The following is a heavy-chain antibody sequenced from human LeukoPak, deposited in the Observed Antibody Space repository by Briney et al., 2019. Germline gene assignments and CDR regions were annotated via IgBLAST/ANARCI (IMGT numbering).Heavy chain of an antibody. J-gene: IGHJ4*02. CDR1: GYTFTSYD. V-gene: IGHV1-8*03. D-gene: IGHD3-3*01. CDR2: MNPNSGNT. Sequence: ASVKVSCTASGYTFTSYDINWVRQATGQGLEWMGWMNPNSGNTGYAQKFQGRVTITRNTSISTAYMELSSLRSEDTAVYYCARGKYDFWSGYYYRVFDYWGQGTLVTVSS. CDR3: ARGKYDFWSGYYYRVFDY.